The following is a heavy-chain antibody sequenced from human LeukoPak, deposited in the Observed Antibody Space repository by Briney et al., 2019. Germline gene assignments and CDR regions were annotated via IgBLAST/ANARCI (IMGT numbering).Heavy chain of an antibody. CDR2: SIPIFGTG. CDR3: AREPVSDYDFSSHNWFDP. V-gene: IGHV1-69*13. D-gene: IGHD3-3*01. J-gene: IGHJ5*02. CDR1: GGTFSSYA. Sequence: SVTVSCKASGGTFSSYAISWVRQAPGQGLEWMGGSIPIFGTGNYAQKSQGRVTITADESTSTAYMELSSLRSEDTAVYYCAREPVSDYDFSSHNWFDPWGQGTLVTLSS.